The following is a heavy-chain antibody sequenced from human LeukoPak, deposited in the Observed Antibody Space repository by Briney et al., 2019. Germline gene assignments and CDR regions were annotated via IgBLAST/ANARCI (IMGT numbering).Heavy chain of an antibody. J-gene: IGHJ3*02. CDR2: INPNSGGT. V-gene: IGHV1-2*02. CDR3: AREDYYDSSGYYYGGAFDI. Sequence: GASVKVSCTASGYTFTAYYMHWVRQAPGQGLEWMGWINPNSGGTKYAQKFQGRVTITADKSTSTAYMELSSLRSEDTAVYYCAREDYYDSSGYYYGGAFDIWGQGTMVTVSS. CDR1: GYTFTAYY. D-gene: IGHD3-22*01.